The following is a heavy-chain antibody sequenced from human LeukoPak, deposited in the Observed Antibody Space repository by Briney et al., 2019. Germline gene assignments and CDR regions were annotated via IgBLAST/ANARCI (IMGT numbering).Heavy chain of an antibody. CDR3: VRVGGYNAFDV. J-gene: IGHJ3*01. CDR1: GFTFSGFY. Sequence: GGSLRLSCAASGFTFSGFYMSWIRQAPGKGLEWVSYISGSGTSIYYADSLRGRFTISRDNAKHSLYLQMNSLGAEDAAVYYCVRVGGYNAFDVWGQGTMVTVSS. D-gene: IGHD5-12*01. CDR2: ISGSGTSI. V-gene: IGHV3-11*01.